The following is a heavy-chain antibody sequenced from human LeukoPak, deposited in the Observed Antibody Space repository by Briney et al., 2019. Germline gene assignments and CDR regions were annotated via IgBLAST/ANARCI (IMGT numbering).Heavy chain of an antibody. V-gene: IGHV3-7*03. J-gene: IGHJ6*02. CDR1: GFTFSSYA. D-gene: IGHD6-19*01. CDR3: TRDLAAVPGPRMDV. Sequence: PGRSLRLSCAASGFTFSSYAMHWVRQAPGKGLEWVALINPDGSEGYYVDSVRGRFTISRDNAKNSLYLQMDSLRDDDTAMYFCTRDLAAVPGPRMDVWGQGTTVTVSS. CDR2: INPDGSEG.